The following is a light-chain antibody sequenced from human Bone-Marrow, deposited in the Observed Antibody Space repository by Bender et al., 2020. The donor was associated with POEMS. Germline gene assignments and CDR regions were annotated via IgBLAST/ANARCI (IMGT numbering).Light chain of an antibody. CDR2: EVT. CDR3: SSFTTSPNTWV. Sequence: QSALTQPPSVSGSPGQSVTISCTGTSGDVNIYNRVSWYQQSPGTAPKVIIYEVTNRPSGVPDRFSGSKSGNTASLTISGLQAEDEADYYCSSFTTSPNTWVFGGGTELTVL. V-gene: IGLV2-18*02. J-gene: IGLJ3*02. CDR1: SGDVNIYNR.